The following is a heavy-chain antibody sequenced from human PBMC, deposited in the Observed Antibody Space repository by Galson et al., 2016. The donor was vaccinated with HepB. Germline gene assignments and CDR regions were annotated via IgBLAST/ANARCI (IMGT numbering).Heavy chain of an antibody. J-gene: IGHJ2*01. V-gene: IGHV3-21*01. D-gene: IGHD2-15*01. Sequence: SLRLSCADSGFTFSSDSMNWVRQAPGKGLEWISSISRSSSLKYYADSVTGRFTISRDNAKRSLYLQMNSLRVEDTAVYYCVREGGYCYGDSCRYFDLWGRGTVVTVSS. CDR3: VREGGYCYGDSCRYFDL. CDR1: GFTFSSDS. CDR2: ISRSSSLK.